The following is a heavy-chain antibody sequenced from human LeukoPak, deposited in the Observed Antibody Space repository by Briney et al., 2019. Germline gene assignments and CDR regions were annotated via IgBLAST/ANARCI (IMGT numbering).Heavy chain of an antibody. CDR3: ARVGGSYRPFDY. V-gene: IGHV1-2*02. CDR1: GYTFTSYY. J-gene: IGHJ4*02. Sequence: ASVKVSCKASGYTFTSYYMHWVRQAPGQGLEWMRWINPNSGGTNYAQKFQGRVTMTRDTSISTAYMELSRLRSDDTAVYYCARVGGSYRPFDYWGQGTLVTVSS. D-gene: IGHD1-26*01. CDR2: INPNSGGT.